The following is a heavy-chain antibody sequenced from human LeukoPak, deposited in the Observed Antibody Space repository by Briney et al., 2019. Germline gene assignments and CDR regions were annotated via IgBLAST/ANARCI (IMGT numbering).Heavy chain of an antibody. V-gene: IGHV1-2*02. CDR3: ARGGLLTYFDY. Sequence: VASVSVSCKASGYTFTVYYMHWVRQAPGQGREGRGWINPNSGGTNYAQKFQGRVTMTRDTSISTAYMELSRLRSDDTAVYYCARGGLLTYFDYWGQGTLVTVSS. CDR1: GYTFTVYY. CDR2: INPNSGGT. J-gene: IGHJ4*02. D-gene: IGHD1-26*01.